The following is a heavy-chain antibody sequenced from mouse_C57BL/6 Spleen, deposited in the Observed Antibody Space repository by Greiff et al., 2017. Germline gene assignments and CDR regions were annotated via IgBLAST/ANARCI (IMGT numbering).Heavy chain of an antibody. Sequence: QVQLQQPGAELARPGSSVKLSCKASGYTFTSYWMHWVKQRPIQGLEWIGNIDPSDSDTHYNQKFTDKATLTVDKSSSTAYMQLSSLSSEDSSVYYCARGISFCYGSSYFYYLDYWGQGTTLTVSS. D-gene: IGHD1-1*01. CDR2: IDPSDSDT. CDR3: ARGISFCYGSSYFYYLDY. CDR1: GYTFTSYW. V-gene: IGHV1-52*01. J-gene: IGHJ2*01.